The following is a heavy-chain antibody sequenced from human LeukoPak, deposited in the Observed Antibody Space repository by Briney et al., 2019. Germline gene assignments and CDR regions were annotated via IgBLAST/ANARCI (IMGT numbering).Heavy chain of an antibody. CDR1: GFTFSSYE. CDR2: ISSSGSTI. CDR3: ARSLPAYSGSLY. D-gene: IGHD1-26*01. V-gene: IGHV3-48*03. Sequence: GGSLRLSCAASGFTFSSYEMDWVRQAPGKGLEWVSYISSSGSTIYYADSVKGRFTISRDNAKNSLYLQMNSLRAEDTAVYYCARSLPAYSGSLYWGQGTLVTVSS. J-gene: IGHJ4*02.